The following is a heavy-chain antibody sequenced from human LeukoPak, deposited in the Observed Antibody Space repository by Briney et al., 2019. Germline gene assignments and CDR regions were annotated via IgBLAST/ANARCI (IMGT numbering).Heavy chain of an antibody. CDR2: IYSSGNT. V-gene: IGHV4-59*01. CDR3: ARLRWQLVGPYFDY. J-gene: IGHJ4*02. CDR1: GDSISTYY. D-gene: IGHD1-26*01. Sequence: SETLSLTCSFSGDSISTYYWSWIRRSPGKGLEWIGHIYSSGNTDYNSSLKSRVTISVDTSKSQFSLRLSSVTATDTAVYYCARLRWQLVGPYFDYWGQGILVTVSS.